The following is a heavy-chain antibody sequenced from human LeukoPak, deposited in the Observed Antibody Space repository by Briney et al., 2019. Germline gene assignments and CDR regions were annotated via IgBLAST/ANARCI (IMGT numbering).Heavy chain of an antibody. Sequence: ASVTVSCKASGYTFTSYDINWVRQAAGQGLEWMGWMNPNSGNTGYAQKFQGRVTMTRNTSISTAYMELSSLRSEDTAVYYCARDLGYNGYESSFDYWGQGTLVTVSS. CDR2: MNPNSGNT. CDR3: ARDLGYNGYESSFDY. D-gene: IGHD5-12*01. V-gene: IGHV1-8*01. CDR1: GYTFTSYD. J-gene: IGHJ4*02.